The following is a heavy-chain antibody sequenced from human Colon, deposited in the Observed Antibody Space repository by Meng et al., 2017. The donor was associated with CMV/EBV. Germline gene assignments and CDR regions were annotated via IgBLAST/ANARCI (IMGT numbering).Heavy chain of an antibody. CDR3: ARVALGGRAQGHYYYGMDV. CDR1: GGTFSSYA. CDR2: IIPIFGTA. J-gene: IGHJ6*02. V-gene: IGHV1-69*05. Sequence: SVKVSCKASGGTFSSYAISWVRQAPGQGLEWVGGIIPIFGTANYAQKFQGRVTITTDESTSTAYMELSSLRSEDTAVYYCARVALGGRAQGHYYYGMDVWGQGTTVTVSS. D-gene: IGHD3-16*01.